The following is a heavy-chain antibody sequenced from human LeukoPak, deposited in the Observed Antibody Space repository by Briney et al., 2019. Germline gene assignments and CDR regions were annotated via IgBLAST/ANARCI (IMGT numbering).Heavy chain of an antibody. V-gene: IGHV4-4*07. CDR3: ARDSIAVAGDYYYGMDV. CDR2: IYTNGST. D-gene: IGHD6-19*01. J-gene: IGHJ6*02. Sequence: PSETLSLTCTVSGGSISSYYRSWIRQAPGKGLGWIARIYTNGSTNYNPSLKSRVTMSVDTSKNQFSLKLSSVTAADTAVYYCARDSIAVAGDYYYGMDVWGQGTTVTVSS. CDR1: GGSISSYY.